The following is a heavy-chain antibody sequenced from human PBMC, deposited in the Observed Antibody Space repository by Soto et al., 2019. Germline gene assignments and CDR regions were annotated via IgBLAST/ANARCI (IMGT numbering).Heavy chain of an antibody. CDR1: GFTFSSYA. V-gene: IGHV3-23*01. CDR2: ISGSGGST. CDR3: AEDRGSTLRYYYYYMDV. J-gene: IGHJ6*03. Sequence: PGGSLRLSCAASGFTFSSYAMSWVRQAPGKGLEWVSAISGSGGSTYYADSVKGRFTISRDNSKNTLYLQMNSLRAEDTAVYYCAEDRGSTLRYYYYYMDVWGKGTKVTVSS. D-gene: IGHD2-2*01.